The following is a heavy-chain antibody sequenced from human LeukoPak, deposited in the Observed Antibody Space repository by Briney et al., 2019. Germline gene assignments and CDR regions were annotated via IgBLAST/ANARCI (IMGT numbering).Heavy chain of an antibody. V-gene: IGHV3-23*01. J-gene: IGHJ4*02. D-gene: IGHD5-24*01. Sequence: PGGSLRLSCAASGFTFSSHGMNWVRQAPGKGLEWVSGISPSGGITYYTDSVKGRFTISRDNSKNTVSLQMNSLRGDDTAVYYCAKVGDGYSPGYWGQGTLVTVSS. CDR2: ISPSGGIT. CDR1: GFTFSSHG. CDR3: AKVGDGYSPGY.